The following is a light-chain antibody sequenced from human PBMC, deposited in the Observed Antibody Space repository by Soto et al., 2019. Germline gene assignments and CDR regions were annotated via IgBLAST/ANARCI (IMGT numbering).Light chain of an antibody. V-gene: IGKV3-11*01. CDR3: QQRSNWPPLLT. CDR1: QSVSSY. CDR2: DAS. J-gene: IGKJ4*01. Sequence: EMVLTQSPATLSLSPGERATLSCRASQSVSSYLAWYQQKPGQAPRLLIYDASNRATGIPARFSCSGSGTDFTLTISSLEPEDFAVYYCQQRSNWPPLLTFGGGTKVEIK.